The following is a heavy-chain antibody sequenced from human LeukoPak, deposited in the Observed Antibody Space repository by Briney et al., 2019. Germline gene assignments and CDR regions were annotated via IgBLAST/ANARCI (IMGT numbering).Heavy chain of an antibody. Sequence: GSLRLSCSASGFIFSNYWMSWVRQAPGKGLEWVANIKEDGSEKHYVDSAKGRFSISRDSAKNSMYLQMNRLRAEDTAVYYCARPGQRDAFDIWGQGTMVTVSS. CDR3: ARPGQRDAFDI. J-gene: IGHJ3*02. D-gene: IGHD1-1*01. CDR2: IKEDGSEK. V-gene: IGHV3-7*01. CDR1: GFIFSNYW.